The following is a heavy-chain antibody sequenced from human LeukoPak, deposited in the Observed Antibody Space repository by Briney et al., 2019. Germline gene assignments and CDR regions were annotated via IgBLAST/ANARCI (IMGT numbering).Heavy chain of an antibody. CDR3: ARETEHSSVYGMDV. CDR2: TYYRSKWFS. Sequence: SQTLSLTCAISGDSVSSNSAAWNWIRQSPSRGLEWLGRTYYRSKWFSYYAASVRSRITINPDTSKNQFSLQLKSVTPEDTAVYYCARETEHSSVYGMDVWGQGTTVTVSS. D-gene: IGHD6-6*01. CDR1: GDSVSSNSAA. V-gene: IGHV6-1*01. J-gene: IGHJ6*02.